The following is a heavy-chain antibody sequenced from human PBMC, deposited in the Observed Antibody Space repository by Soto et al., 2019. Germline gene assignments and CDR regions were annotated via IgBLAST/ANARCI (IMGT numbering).Heavy chain of an antibody. CDR2: IIPIFGTA. CDR3: ARVGSYCSGGSCPHYYGMDV. J-gene: IGHJ6*02. D-gene: IGHD2-15*01. V-gene: IGHV1-69*06. CDR1: GGTFSSYA. Sequence: QVQLVQSGAEVKKPGSSVKVSCKASGGTFSSYAISWVRQAPGQGLEWMGGIIPIFGTANYAQKFQGRVTITADKSPNTAYMELSSLRSEDTAVYYCARVGSYCSGGSCPHYYGMDVWGQGTTVTVSS.